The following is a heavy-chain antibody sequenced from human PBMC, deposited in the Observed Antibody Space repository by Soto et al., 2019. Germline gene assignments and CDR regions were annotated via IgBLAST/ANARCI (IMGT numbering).Heavy chain of an antibody. D-gene: IGHD3-22*01. CDR1: GFIFSSYP. J-gene: IGHJ3*02. Sequence: QVQLVESGGGVVQPGRSLRLSCSASGFIFSSYPMHWVRHIPGKGLEAVAVISHDGNNEYYADSVKGRFTISRDNSKTTLSLQMSSLRPEDTAVYYCARDHFTTIVGVLEIWGQGTTVTVSS. CDR3: ARDHFTTIVGVLEI. V-gene: IGHV3-30-3*01. CDR2: ISHDGNNE.